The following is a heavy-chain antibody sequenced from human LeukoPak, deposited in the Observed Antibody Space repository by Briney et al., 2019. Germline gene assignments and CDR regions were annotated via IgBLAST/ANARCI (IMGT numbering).Heavy chain of an antibody. Sequence: GGSLRLSCATSGFTFSHYGMHWVRQAPGKGLEWVAVIWSDGTNRYYGDPVKGRFTISGDNFQRTVYLQMDSLRAEDTAVYYFAKDAQRGFDYSNSLDKWGQGTLVTVSS. V-gene: IGHV3-33*06. CDR3: AKDAQRGFDYSNSLDK. J-gene: IGHJ4*02. CDR1: GFTFSHYG. D-gene: IGHD4-11*01. CDR2: IWSDGTNR.